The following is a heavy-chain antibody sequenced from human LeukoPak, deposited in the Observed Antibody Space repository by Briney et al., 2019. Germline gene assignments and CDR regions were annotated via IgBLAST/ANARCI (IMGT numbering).Heavy chain of an antibody. CDR3: ARGTCSGGSCYSPGDGY. J-gene: IGHJ4*02. D-gene: IGHD2-15*01. CDR2: INPNSGGT. Sequence: ASVKVSCKASGYTFTGYYMHWVRQAPGQGFEWMGWINPNSGGTNYAQKFQGRVTMTRDTSISTAYMELSRLRSDDTAVYYCARGTCSGGSCYSPGDGYWGQGTLVTVSS. CDR1: GYTFTGYY. V-gene: IGHV1-2*02.